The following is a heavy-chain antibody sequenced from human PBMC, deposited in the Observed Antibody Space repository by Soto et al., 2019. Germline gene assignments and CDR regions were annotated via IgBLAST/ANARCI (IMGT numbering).Heavy chain of an antibody. CDR1: GYTFTRYG. CDR2: ISAYNGNT. J-gene: IGHJ4*02. D-gene: IGHD3-10*01. Sequence: ASVKVSCKASGYTFTRYGISWVRQAPGQGLEWMGWISAYNGNTNYAQKLQGRVTMTTDTSTSTAYMELRSLRSDDTAVYYCARNYYYGSGSYYITLPSDYWGQGTLVTVSS. V-gene: IGHV1-18*01. CDR3: ARNYYYGSGSYYITLPSDY.